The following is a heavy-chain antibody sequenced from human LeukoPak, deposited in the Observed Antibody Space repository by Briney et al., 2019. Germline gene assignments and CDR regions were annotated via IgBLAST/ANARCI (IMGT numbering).Heavy chain of an antibody. CDR3: ARLTVVVPAAHYYYYGMDV. D-gene: IGHD2-2*01. CDR2: IDPSDSYT. V-gene: IGHV5-10-1*01. J-gene: IGHJ6*04. Sequence: GESLRISCKGSGYSFTSYWISWVRQMPGKGLEWMGRIDPSDSYTNYSPSFQGRVTIPADKSISTAYLQWSSLKASDTAMYYCARLTVVVPAAHYYYYGMDVWGKGTTVTVSS. CDR1: GYSFTSYW.